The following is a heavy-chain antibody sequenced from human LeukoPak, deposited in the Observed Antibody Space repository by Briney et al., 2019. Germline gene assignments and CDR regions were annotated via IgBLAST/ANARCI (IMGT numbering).Heavy chain of an antibody. CDR2: ISGGGEDT. Sequence: GGSLRLSCTTSGFSFRSFAMSWVRQAPGQGLEWVSSISGGGEDTYYADSVKGRFTISRDNSETTLYLQMNSLGADDTALYYCARTIAQYTNTWLYYYYGLDVWGQGTTVTVSS. CDR1: GFSFRSFA. CDR3: ARTIAQYTNTWLYYYYGLDV. D-gene: IGHD6-13*01. J-gene: IGHJ6*02. V-gene: IGHV3-23*01.